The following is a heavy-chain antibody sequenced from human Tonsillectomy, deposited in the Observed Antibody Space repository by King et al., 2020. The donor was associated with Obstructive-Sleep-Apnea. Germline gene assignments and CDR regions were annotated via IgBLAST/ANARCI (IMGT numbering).Heavy chain of an antibody. V-gene: IGHV3-33*01. CDR1: GFSFSNYV. CDR3: ARVPTIYFDFDY. J-gene: IGHJ4*02. Sequence: VQLVESGGGVVQPGRSLRLSCAASGFSFSNYVMHWVRQAPGKGLEWVAVIWYDETNKYYADSVKGRFTISRDNSNNTLYLQMNSLRADDTAVYYCARVPTIYFDFDYWGQGTLVTVSS. D-gene: IGHD3-3*01. CDR2: IWYDETNK.